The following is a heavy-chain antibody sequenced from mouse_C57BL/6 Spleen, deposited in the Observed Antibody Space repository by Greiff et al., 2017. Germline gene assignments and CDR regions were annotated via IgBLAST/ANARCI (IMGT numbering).Heavy chain of an antibody. Sequence: DVQLQESGPELVKPGASVKMSCKASGYTFTDYNMHWVKQSHGKSLEWIGYINPNNGGTSYNQKFKGKATLTVNKSSSTAYMELRSLTSEDSAVYYCAGGDYYGSSWFAYWGQGTLVTVSA. CDR3: AGGDYYGSSWFAY. J-gene: IGHJ3*01. V-gene: IGHV1-22*01. CDR2: INPNNGGT. D-gene: IGHD1-1*01. CDR1: GYTFTDYN.